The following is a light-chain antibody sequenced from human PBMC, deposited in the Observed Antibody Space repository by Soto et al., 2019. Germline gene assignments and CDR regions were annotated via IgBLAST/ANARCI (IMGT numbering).Light chain of an antibody. J-gene: IGKJ3*01. CDR3: QQYGSSIT. Sequence: EIVLTQSPGTLSLSPGERATLSCRASQSVSSTYLGWYQQRPGQAPRLLIYGASSRATGIPDRFSGSGSGTDFTLTITRLEPEDFAVYYCQQYGSSITFGPGTKVEIK. V-gene: IGKV3-20*01. CDR1: QSVSSTY. CDR2: GAS.